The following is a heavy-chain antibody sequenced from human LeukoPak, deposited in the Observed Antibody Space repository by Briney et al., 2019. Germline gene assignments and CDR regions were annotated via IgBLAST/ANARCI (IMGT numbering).Heavy chain of an antibody. CDR3: VMTLGGREVDY. CDR2: IYHSGST. V-gene: IGHV4-4*02. Sequence: SETLSLTCAVSGGSISSSNWWSWVRQPPGKGLEWIGEIYHSGSTNHNPSLKSRVTISVDKSKNQFSLKLSSVTAADTAVYYCVMTLGGREVDYWGQGTLVTVSS. J-gene: IGHJ4*02. D-gene: IGHD6-25*01. CDR1: GGSISSSNW.